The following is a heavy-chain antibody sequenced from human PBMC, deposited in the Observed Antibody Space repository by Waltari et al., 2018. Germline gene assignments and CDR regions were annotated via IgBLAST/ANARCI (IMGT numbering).Heavy chain of an antibody. Sequence: EVQLVQSGAEVKKPGESLKLSCKGSGYSFTSYWIGWMRPMTGKGLEWMGIIYPGDSDTRYSPSFQGQVTISADKSISTAYLQWSSLKASDTAMYYCTSSPGYYDSSGPNDYWGQGTLVTVSS. CDR1: GYSFTSYW. CDR2: IYPGDSDT. D-gene: IGHD3-22*01. V-gene: IGHV5-51*01. J-gene: IGHJ4*02. CDR3: TSSPGYYDSSGPNDY.